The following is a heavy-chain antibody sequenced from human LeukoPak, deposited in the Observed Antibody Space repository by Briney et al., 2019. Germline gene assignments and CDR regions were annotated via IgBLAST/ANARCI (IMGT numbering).Heavy chain of an antibody. Sequence: GGSLRLSCAASGFTFDDYAMHWVRQAPGKGLEWVSGISWNSGSIGYADSVKGRFTISRDNAKNSLYLQMNSLRAEDMALYYCAKDTAAMVGDAFDIWGQGTMVTVSS. CDR2: ISWNSGSI. CDR3: AKDTAAMVGDAFDI. J-gene: IGHJ3*02. V-gene: IGHV3-9*03. CDR1: GFTFDDYA. D-gene: IGHD5-18*01.